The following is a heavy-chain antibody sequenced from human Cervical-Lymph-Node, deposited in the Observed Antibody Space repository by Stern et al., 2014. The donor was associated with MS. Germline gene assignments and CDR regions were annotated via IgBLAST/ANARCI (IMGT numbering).Heavy chain of an antibody. CDR3: ATHRGRVTYYYGMDV. D-gene: IGHD2-21*02. J-gene: IGHJ6*02. CDR2: FDPEHGET. Sequence: QMQLVQSGAEVKQPGASVKVSCKVSGSTLSEISMHWVRQAPGQGLEWMGGFDPEHGETRYAQKFQGRVTMAEDRSTDTAYMELSSLRSEDTAVYYCATHRGRVTYYYGMDVWGQGTTVTVSS. CDR1: GSTLSEIS. V-gene: IGHV1-24*01.